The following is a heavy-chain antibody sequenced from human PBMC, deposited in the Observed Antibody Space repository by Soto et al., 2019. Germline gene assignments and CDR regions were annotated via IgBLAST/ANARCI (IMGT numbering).Heavy chain of an antibody. CDR2: ISYDGSNK. CDR3: AKAWRSTVTTWFDY. J-gene: IGHJ4*02. D-gene: IGHD4-17*01. V-gene: IGHV3-30*18. CDR1: GFTFSSYG. Sequence: PGGSLRLSCAASGFTFSSYGMHWVRQAPGKGLEWVAVISYDGSNKYYADSVKGRFTISRDNSKNTLHLQMNSLRAEDTAVYYCAKAWRSTVTTWFDYWGQGTLVTVSS.